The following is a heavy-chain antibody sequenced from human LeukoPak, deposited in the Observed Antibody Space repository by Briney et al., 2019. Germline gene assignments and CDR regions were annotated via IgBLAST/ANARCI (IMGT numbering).Heavy chain of an antibody. CDR1: GFTFDDYA. V-gene: IGHV3-9*01. J-gene: IGHJ4*02. Sequence: AGGSLRLSCAASGFTFDDYAMHWVRQAPGKGLEWVSGISWNSGSIGYADSVKGRFTISRDNAKNSLYLQMNSLRAEDTALYYCAKDMGGGYCSSTSCYIGIGFDYWGQGTLDTVSS. CDR2: ISWNSGSI. D-gene: IGHD2-2*02. CDR3: AKDMGGGYCSSTSCYIGIGFDY.